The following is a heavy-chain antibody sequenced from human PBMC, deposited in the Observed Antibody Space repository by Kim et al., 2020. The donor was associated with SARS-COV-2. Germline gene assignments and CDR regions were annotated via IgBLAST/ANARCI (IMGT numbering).Heavy chain of an antibody. V-gene: IGHV4-34*01. CDR3: ARGSFNLGYYFDY. Sequence: NYNPYLKSRVTMSVDMPKNQFSLKLTSVTAADTAVYYCARGSFNLGYYFDYWGQGTLVTVSS. D-gene: IGHD3-16*01. J-gene: IGHJ4*02.